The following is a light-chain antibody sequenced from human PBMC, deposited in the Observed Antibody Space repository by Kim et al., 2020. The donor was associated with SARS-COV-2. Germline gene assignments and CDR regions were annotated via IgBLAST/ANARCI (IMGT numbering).Light chain of an antibody. CDR2: EDS. CDR1: SGNIADSY. CDR3: QSYDISNVI. Sequence: NFMLTQPHSVSESPGNTVTISCTRTSGNIADSYVQWYQQRPGSAPTIVIYEDSERPSGVPDRFSGSIDTSSSSASLTISGLKTEDEADYYCQSYDISNVIFGGGTQLTVL. V-gene: IGLV6-57*04. J-gene: IGLJ2*01.